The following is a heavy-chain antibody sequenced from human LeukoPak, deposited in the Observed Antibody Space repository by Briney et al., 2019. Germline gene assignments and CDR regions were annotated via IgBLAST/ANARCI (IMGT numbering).Heavy chain of an antibody. D-gene: IGHD2-2*01. V-gene: IGHV1-69*05. CDR1: GGTFSSYA. CDR2: IIPIFGTA. CDR3: AREDYCSSTSCYGSWFDP. Sequence: ASVKVSCKASGGTFSSYAISWVRQVPGQGLEWMGGIIPIFGTANYAQKFQGRVTITTDESTSTAYMELSSLRSEDTAVYYCAREDYCSSTSCYGSWFDPWGQGTLVTVSS. J-gene: IGHJ5*02.